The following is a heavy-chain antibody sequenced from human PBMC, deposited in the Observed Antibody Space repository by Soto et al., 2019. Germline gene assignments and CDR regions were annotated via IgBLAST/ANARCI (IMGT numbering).Heavy chain of an antibody. D-gene: IGHD1-20*01. CDR3: ARAITGSGVWYYYCMDV. CDR1: GGTFSSYA. J-gene: IGHJ6*02. CDR2: IIPIFGTA. Sequence: GASVKVSCKASGGTFSSYAISWVRQAPGQGLEWMGGIIPIFGTANYAQKFQGRVTITADESTSTAYMELSSLRSEDTAVYYCARAITGSGVWYYYCMDVWGQGTTVTVSS. V-gene: IGHV1-69*13.